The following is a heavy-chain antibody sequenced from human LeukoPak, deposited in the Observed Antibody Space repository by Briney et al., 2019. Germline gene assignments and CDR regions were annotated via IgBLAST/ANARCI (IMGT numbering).Heavy chain of an antibody. V-gene: IGHV3-9*01. CDR3: AKDTDYDILTGYFGP. CDR1: GFTFDDYA. Sequence: GGSLRLSCAASGFTFDDYAMHWVRQAPGKGLEWVSGISWNSGSIGYADSVKGRFTISRDNAKNSLYLQMNSLRAEDTALYYCAKDTDYDILTGYFGPWGQGTLVTVSS. D-gene: IGHD3-9*01. J-gene: IGHJ5*02. CDR2: ISWNSGSI.